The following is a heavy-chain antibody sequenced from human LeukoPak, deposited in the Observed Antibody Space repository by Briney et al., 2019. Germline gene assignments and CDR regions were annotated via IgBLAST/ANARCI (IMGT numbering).Heavy chain of an antibody. Sequence: GGSLRLSCTASGFTFSSYAMNCVRQAPGKGLEWVSGIGAGGTFTYYADSVKGRFTISRDNSRNTLYLQMNSLRADDMAVYYCSKDLDYTTDGYYFDYWGQGTLVTVSS. CDR3: SKDLDYTTDGYYFDY. V-gene: IGHV3-23*01. CDR1: GFTFSSYA. D-gene: IGHD4-11*01. J-gene: IGHJ4*02. CDR2: IGAGGTFT.